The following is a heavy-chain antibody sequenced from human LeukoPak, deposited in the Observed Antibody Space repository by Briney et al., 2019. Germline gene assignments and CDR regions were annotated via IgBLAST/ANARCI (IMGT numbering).Heavy chain of an antibody. Sequence: GSSVKVSCKASGGTFSSYAISWVRQAPGQGLEWMGRIIPILGIANYAQEFQGRVTITADKSTSTAYMELSSLRSEDTAVYYCARSIAVAGMSFQHWGQGTLVTVSS. D-gene: IGHD6-19*01. J-gene: IGHJ1*01. CDR2: IIPILGIA. V-gene: IGHV1-69*04. CDR3: ARSIAVAGMSFQH. CDR1: GGTFSSYA.